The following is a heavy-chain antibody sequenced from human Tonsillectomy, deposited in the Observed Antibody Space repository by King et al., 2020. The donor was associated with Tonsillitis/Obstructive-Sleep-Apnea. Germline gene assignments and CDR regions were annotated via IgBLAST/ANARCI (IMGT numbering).Heavy chain of an antibody. D-gene: IGHD5-12*01. V-gene: IGHV3-30*04. CDR2: ISYDGSIK. Sequence: VQLVESGGGVVQPGRSLRLSCAASGFTFSSYVMQWVRQAPGKGLEWVAVISYDGSIKYDADSVKGRFTISRDNSKNTLYLQMNSLRPEATAIYYCAASDIVARDGAFDIWGQGTMVTVSS. CDR3: AASDIVARDGAFDI. CDR1: GFTFSSYV. J-gene: IGHJ3*02.